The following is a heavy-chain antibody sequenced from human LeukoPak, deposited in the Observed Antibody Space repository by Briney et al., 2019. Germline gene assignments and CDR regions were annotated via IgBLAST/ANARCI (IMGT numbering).Heavy chain of an antibody. J-gene: IGHJ4*02. D-gene: IGHD3-16*01. CDR1: GGSISTSSYY. Sequence: PSETLSLTCTVSGGSISTSSYYWGWIRQTPGKGLEWIGSIYYSVSTHYNPSLKSRVTISVYTSKNQFSLKLSSVTAADTAVYYCARNFEGGSYFDYWGQGTLVTVSS. CDR2: IYYSVST. CDR3: ARNFEGGSYFDY. V-gene: IGHV4-39*07.